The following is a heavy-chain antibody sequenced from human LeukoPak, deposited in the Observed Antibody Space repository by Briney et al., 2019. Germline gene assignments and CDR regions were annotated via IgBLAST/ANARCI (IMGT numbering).Heavy chain of an antibody. V-gene: IGHV4-4*07. D-gene: IGHD3-10*01. J-gene: IGHJ6*03. Sequence: SETLSLTCTVSGGSISSYYWSWIRQPAGKGLEWIGRIYTSGSNNYNPSLKSRVTISVDTSKNQFSLKLSSVTAADTAVYYCARDIYYGSAPHYYYMDVWGKGTTVTVSS. CDR1: GGSISSYY. CDR3: ARDIYYGSAPHYYYMDV. CDR2: IYTSGSN.